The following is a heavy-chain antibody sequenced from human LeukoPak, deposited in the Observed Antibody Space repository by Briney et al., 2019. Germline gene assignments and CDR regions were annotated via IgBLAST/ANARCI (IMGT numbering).Heavy chain of an antibody. D-gene: IGHD6-13*01. Sequence: TSETLSLTCTVSGGSISSYYWSWIRQPPGKGLEWIGYIYYSGSTNYNPSLKSRVTISVDTSKNQFSLKLSSVTAADTAVYYCARGPVVGSSWGKYWFDPWGQGTLVTVSS. CDR3: ARGPVVGSSWGKYWFDP. CDR1: GGSISSYY. V-gene: IGHV4-59*01. CDR2: IYYSGST. J-gene: IGHJ5*02.